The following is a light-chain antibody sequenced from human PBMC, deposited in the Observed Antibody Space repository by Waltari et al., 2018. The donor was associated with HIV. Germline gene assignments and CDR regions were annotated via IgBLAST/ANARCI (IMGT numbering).Light chain of an antibody. J-gene: IGLJ1*01. CDR1: RSDVGGYNS. V-gene: IGLV2-14*03. CDR2: DVT. Sequence: QSALTQPASVSGSPGQSITISCTGTRSDVGGYNSVAWYQQHPGKAPRLIIYDVTNRPSGVSNRFSGSKSGNTASLTISGLQADDEADYYCKSKTSSTTPCVFGTGTKVTVL. CDR3: KSKTSSTTPCV.